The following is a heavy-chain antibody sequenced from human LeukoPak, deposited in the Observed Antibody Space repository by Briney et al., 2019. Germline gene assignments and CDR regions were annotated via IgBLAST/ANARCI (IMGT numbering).Heavy chain of an antibody. J-gene: IGHJ4*02. D-gene: IGHD1-1*01. CDR3: AKWGIGNNWDIDDH. CDR2: SNHSGST. V-gene: IGHV4-34*01. CDR1: GGSISNKY. Sequence: SETLSLTCTVSGGSISNKYWSWIRQPPGKGLEWIGESNHSGSTNYKPSLKSRVTISVDTSKNQFSLKLSSVTAADTAVYYCAKWGIGNNWDIDDHWGQGTLVTVSS.